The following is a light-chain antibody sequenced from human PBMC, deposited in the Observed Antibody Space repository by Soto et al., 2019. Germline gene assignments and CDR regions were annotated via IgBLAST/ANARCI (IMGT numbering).Light chain of an antibody. J-gene: IGKJ1*01. CDR2: DTS. CDR1: QSVSSY. V-gene: IGKV3-11*01. CDR3: QPRSNCPLT. Sequence: EIVLTQSPATLSLSPGERATLSCRASQSVSSYFAWYQQKPGQPPRLLIYDTSNRATGIPARFSGSGSGTGLTLTISTVEPGDFAFYYCQPRSNCPLTFGQGTKVEI.